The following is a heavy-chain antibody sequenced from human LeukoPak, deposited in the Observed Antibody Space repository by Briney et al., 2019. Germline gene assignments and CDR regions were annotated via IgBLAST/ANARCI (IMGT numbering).Heavy chain of an antibody. CDR1: GFTVSSNY. D-gene: IGHD4-23*01. CDR2: IYSGGST. Sequence: AGGSLRLSCAASGFTVSSNYMSWVRQAPGKGLEWVSVIYSGGSTYYADSVKGRFTISRDNSKNTLYLQMNSLRAEDTAVYYCAARRGGNAYGMDVWGQGTTVTVSS. J-gene: IGHJ6*02. V-gene: IGHV3-53*01. CDR3: AARRGGNAYGMDV.